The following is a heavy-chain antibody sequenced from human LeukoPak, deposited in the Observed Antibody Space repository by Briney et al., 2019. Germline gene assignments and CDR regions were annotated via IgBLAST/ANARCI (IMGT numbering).Heavy chain of an antibody. CDR3: ARAGPTVTTYYYYYYYYMDV. V-gene: IGHV4-34*01. D-gene: IGHD4-17*01. Sequence: SETLSLTCTVSGGSIRSYYWSWIRQPPGKGLEWIGEINHSGSTNYNPSLKSRVTISVDTSKNQFSLKLSSVTAADTAVYYCARAGPTVTTYYYYYYYYMDVWGKGTTVTVSS. CDR2: INHSGST. J-gene: IGHJ6*03. CDR1: GGSIRSYY.